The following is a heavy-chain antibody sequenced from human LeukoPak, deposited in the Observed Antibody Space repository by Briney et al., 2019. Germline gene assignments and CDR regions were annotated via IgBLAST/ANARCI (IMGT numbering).Heavy chain of an antibody. J-gene: IGHJ3*02. Sequence: ASVKVSCKASGYTFTGYYIHWVRQAPGQGLEWMGIINPSGGSTSYAQKFQGRVTMTRDMSTSTIYMELSSLRSEDTAVYYCARKWGSGSYGAFDIWGQGTMVTVSS. CDR1: GYTFTGYY. CDR2: INPSGGST. CDR3: ARKWGSGSYGAFDI. V-gene: IGHV1-46*01. D-gene: IGHD3-10*01.